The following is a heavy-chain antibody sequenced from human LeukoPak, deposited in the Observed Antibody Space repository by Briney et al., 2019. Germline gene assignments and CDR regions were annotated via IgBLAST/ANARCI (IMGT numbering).Heavy chain of an antibody. CDR2: ISRSGGYK. CDR3: ARDDDLMSGSTYPTFDY. Sequence: GGSLRLSCAASGFTFSDPTMNWVRQAPGKGLEWVSSISRSGGYKYYADSLRGRFTISRDNAKKSLYLQLNSLRAENTAVYYCARDDDLMSGSTYPTFDYWGQGTQVTVSS. J-gene: IGHJ4*02. V-gene: IGHV3-21*01. CDR1: GFTFSDPT. D-gene: IGHD4-11*01.